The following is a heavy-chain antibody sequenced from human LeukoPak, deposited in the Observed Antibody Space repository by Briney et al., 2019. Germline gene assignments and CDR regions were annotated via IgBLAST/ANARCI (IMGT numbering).Heavy chain of an antibody. CDR2: ISSSGSYI. Sequence: PGGSLRLSCAASGFTFSSYSMNWVRQAPGEGLEWVSTISSSGSYIYYADSAKGRFTISRDNAKNSLYLQMNSLRAEDTAVYYCARTATSMVRGVSDYWGQGTLVTVSS. CDR3: ARTATSMVRGVSDY. D-gene: IGHD3-10*01. CDR1: GFTFSSYS. V-gene: IGHV3-21*04. J-gene: IGHJ4*02.